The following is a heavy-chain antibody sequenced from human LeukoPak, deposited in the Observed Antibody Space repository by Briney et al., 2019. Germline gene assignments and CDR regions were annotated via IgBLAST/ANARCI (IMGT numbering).Heavy chain of an antibody. D-gene: IGHD2/OR15-2a*01. V-gene: IGHV3-9*01. Sequence: GRSLRLSCAASGFTFDDYAMHWVRQGPGKGLEWISGITRNTDTIGYADSVMGRFTISRDNAKNSLYLQMNSLRAEDTALYYCEKKIQVEVTPYYLDPWGREPWSPSPQ. CDR3: EKKIQVEVTPYYLDP. J-gene: IGHJ5*02. CDR1: GFTFDDYA. CDR2: ITRNTDTI.